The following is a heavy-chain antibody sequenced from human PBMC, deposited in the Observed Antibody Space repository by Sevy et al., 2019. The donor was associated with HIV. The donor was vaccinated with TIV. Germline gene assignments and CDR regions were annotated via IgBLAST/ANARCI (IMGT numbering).Heavy chain of an antibody. Sequence: GGSLRLSCAASGFSFSNYGMHWVRQAPGKGLEWVAVIWFDGSQIKYADSVKGQFVISRDNLRDTLYLQMNNLTVEDTAVYYCSSPAVAHGMDVWGQGTTVTVSS. J-gene: IGHJ6*02. D-gene: IGHD5-12*01. V-gene: IGHV3-33*01. CDR1: GFSFSNYG. CDR3: SSPAVAHGMDV. CDR2: IWFDGSQI.